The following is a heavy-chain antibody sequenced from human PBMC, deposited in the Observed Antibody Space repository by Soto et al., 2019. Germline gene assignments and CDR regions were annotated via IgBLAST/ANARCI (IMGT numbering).Heavy chain of an antibody. D-gene: IGHD2-2*01. V-gene: IGHV3-21*01. CDR2: ISKSDYT. CDR3: AREDSVIIPAVSDF. Sequence: GGSLRLSCTVSGFAFNNYGINWVRQAPGKGLEWVSSISKSDYTYYSDSVKGRFAISRDNAKSSVSLQMNTLRVEDTAVYYCAREDSVIIPAVSDFWGQGTLVTVSS. CDR1: GFAFNNYG. J-gene: IGHJ4*02.